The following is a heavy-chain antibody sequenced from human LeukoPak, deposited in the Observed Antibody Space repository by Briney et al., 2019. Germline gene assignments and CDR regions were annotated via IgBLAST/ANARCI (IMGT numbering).Heavy chain of an antibody. CDR2: INPNSGGT. D-gene: IGHD3-10*01. J-gene: IGHJ6*03. CDR1: GYTFTGYY. Sequence: ASVKVSCKASGYTFTGYYMHWVRQAPGQGLEWMGWINPNSGGTNYAQKFQGRVTMTRDTSITTAYMDLSRLRSDDTAVYYCARGTRLRPDYYYYYMDVWGKGTTVTVSS. V-gene: IGHV1-2*02. CDR3: ARGTRLRPDYYYYYMDV.